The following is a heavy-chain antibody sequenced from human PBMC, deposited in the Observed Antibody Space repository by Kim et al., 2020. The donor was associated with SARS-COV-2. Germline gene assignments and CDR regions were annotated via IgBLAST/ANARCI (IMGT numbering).Heavy chain of an antibody. V-gene: IGHV3-7*05. D-gene: IGHD2-8*01. J-gene: IGHJ5*02. CDR2: IKRGGSEI. CDR1: GFTFSDYW. Sequence: GGSLRLSCAGSGFTFSDYWMSWVRQAPGKGLEWVAYIKRGGSEIDYVDSVKGRFTISRDDAKNSLFLQMNSLRADDTAVYYCARGPTYATRTDWFDPWGRGTLVTVSS. CDR3: ARGPTYATRTDWFDP.